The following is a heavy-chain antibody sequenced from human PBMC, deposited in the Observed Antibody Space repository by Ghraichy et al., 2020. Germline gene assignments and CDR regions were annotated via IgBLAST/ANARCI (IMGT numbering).Heavy chain of an antibody. V-gene: IGHV3-7*01. CDR1: GFTFSSYW. J-gene: IGHJ3*02. Sequence: GESLNISCAASGFTFSSYWMSWVRQAPGKGLEWVANIKQDGSEKYYVDSVKGRFTISRDNAKNSLYLQMNSLRAEDTAVYYCASRYYDFWSGYFTDAFDIWGQGTMVTVSS. CDR2: IKQDGSEK. CDR3: ASRYYDFWSGYFTDAFDI. D-gene: IGHD3-3*01.